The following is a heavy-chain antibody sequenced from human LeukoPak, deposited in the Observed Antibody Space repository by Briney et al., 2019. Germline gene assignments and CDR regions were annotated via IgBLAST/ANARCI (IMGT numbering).Heavy chain of an antibody. D-gene: IGHD3-9*01. CDR2: IIPIFGTP. V-gene: IGHV1-69*13. CDR1: GGTFSSYI. Sequence: SVKVSCKASGGTFSSYIITWVRQAPGQGLEWMGRIIPIFGTPDYAQKFQGRVTITADESTSTAYMELSRLRFEDTAVYYCARQGYTNNLGGYFGDKDDGFDLWGQGTMVTVSS. CDR3: ARQGYTNNLGGYFGDKDDGFDL. J-gene: IGHJ3*01.